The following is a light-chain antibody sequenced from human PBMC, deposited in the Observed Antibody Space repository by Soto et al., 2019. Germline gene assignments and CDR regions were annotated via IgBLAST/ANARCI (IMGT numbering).Light chain of an antibody. CDR2: STS. J-gene: IGKJ1*01. CDR3: QHYDRAPMWT. Sequence: EIVMTQSPATLSVSPGARATLSCRASQSVGSDLVWYRQKPGQAPRLLMYSTSIRATGIPDRFSGSGSGTDFTLTISRLDPEDFAVYYCQHYDRAPMWTFGQGTKVDIK. CDR1: QSVGSD. V-gene: IGKV3-20*01.